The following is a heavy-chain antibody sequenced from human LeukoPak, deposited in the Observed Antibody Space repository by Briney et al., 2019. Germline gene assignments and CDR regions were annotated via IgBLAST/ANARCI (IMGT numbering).Heavy chain of an antibody. CDR1: GFTFSSYS. CDR2: ISSSGGAT. Sequence: GGSLKLSCSASGFTFSSYSMHWVRQAPGNGLEYVSAISSSGGATLYADSVKGRFTISRDNAKNTLYLQMNSLRAEDTAVYYCASDRYYYDSSGYFDYWGQGTLVTVTS. J-gene: IGHJ4*02. D-gene: IGHD3-22*01. V-gene: IGHV3-64*04. CDR3: ASDRYYYDSSGYFDY.